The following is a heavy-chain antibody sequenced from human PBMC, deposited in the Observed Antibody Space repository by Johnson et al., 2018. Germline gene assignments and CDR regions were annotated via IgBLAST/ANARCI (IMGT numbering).Heavy chain of an antibody. D-gene: IGHD5-12*01. CDR3: ARDPRGEWLRLGSPYMDV. J-gene: IGHJ6*03. Sequence: VQLVQSGGGLVKXGGSXRLXCAASGFTFSTYAMNWVRQAPGKGLEWVSSLSSSSSHIYYADSVKGRFTISRDNAKNSLYLQMNSLRAEDTAVYYCARDPRGEWLRLGSPYMDVWGKGTTVTVSS. V-gene: IGHV3-21*01. CDR1: GFTFSTYA. CDR2: LSSSSSHI.